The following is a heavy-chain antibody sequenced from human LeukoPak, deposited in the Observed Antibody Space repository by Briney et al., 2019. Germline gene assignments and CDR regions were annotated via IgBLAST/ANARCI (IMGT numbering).Heavy chain of an antibody. J-gene: IGHJ6*03. CDR1: GFTFSDYT. CDR2: ISSSSSFI. CDR3: ARDHHIAIFGVIKTYYYMDV. D-gene: IGHD3-3*01. V-gene: IGHV3-21*01. Sequence: GGSLRLSCAASGFTFSDYTMNWVRQAPGKGLEGVSSISSSSSFIYYADSVKGRFTISRDNAKNSLYLQMNSLRAEDTAVYYCARDHHIAIFGVIKTYYYMDVWGKGTTVTVSS.